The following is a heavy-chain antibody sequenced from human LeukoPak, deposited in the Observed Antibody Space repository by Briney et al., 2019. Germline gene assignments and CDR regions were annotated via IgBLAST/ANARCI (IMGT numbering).Heavy chain of an antibody. D-gene: IGHD2-2*02. J-gene: IGHJ4*02. CDR1: GFTFSSYS. CDR3: ARGTYCSSTSCYTLDY. CDR2: ISSSSSTI. V-gene: IGHV3-48*01. Sequence: GGSLRLSCAASGFTFSSYSMNRVRQAPGKGLEWVSYISSSSSTIYYADSVKGRFTISRDNAKNSLYLQMNSLRAEDTAVYYCARGTYCSSTSCYTLDYWGQGTLVTVSS.